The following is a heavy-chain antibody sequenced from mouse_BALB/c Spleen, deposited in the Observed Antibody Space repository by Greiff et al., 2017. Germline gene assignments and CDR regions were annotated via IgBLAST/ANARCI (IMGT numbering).Heavy chain of an antibody. D-gene: IGHD2-14*01. J-gene: IGHJ3*01. Sequence: EVKLEESGAELVRPGALVKLSCKASGFNIKDYYMHWVKQRPEQGLEWIGWIDPENGNTIYDPKFQGKASITADTSSNTAYLQLSSLTSEDTAVYYCARKDYRYGFAYWGQGTLVTVSA. CDR1: GFNIKDYY. CDR3: ARKDYRYGFAY. CDR2: IDPENGNT. V-gene: IGHV14-1*02.